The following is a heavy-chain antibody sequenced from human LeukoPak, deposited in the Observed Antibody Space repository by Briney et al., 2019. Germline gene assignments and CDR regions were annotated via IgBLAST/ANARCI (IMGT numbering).Heavy chain of an antibody. CDR3: ARDQGWRQFDY. CDR2: IKEDGSQT. CDR1: GFTFSRSW. V-gene: IGHV3-7*01. Sequence: PGGSLRLSCTASGFTFSRSWMDWVRQAPGKGLEWVANIKEDGSQTYYMDSVRGRFTISRDKAKNSLYLQMNSLRDEDTAVYYCARDQGWRQFDYWGQGALATVSA. J-gene: IGHJ4*02.